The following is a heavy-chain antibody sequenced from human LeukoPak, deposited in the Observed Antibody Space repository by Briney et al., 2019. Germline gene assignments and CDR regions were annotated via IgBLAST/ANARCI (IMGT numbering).Heavy chain of an antibody. CDR1: GYTFTSYG. CDR3: ARDLPITYYYGSGSFESFDY. V-gene: IGHV1-18*01. D-gene: IGHD3-10*01. J-gene: IGHJ4*02. Sequence: GASVKVSCKASGYTFTSYGISWVRQAPGQGLEWMRWISAYNGNTNYAQKLQGRVTMTTDTSTSTAYMELRSLRSDDTAVYYCARDLPITYYYGSGSFESFDYWGQGTLVTVSS. CDR2: ISAYNGNT.